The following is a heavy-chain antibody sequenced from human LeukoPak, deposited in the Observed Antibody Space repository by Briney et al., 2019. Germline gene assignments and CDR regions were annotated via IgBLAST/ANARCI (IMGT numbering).Heavy chain of an antibody. CDR3: ARARATVEMERPSRGGGSAFDI. Sequence: ASVKVSCKASGYTXTRYGISWVRQAPGQGLEWMGWTSTYNGNTNYAQKLQGRVTVTTDTSTSTAYMELRSLRSDDTAVYYCARARATVEMERPSRGGGSAFDIWGQGTVVTVSS. D-gene: IGHD5-24*01. V-gene: IGHV1-18*01. CDR2: TSTYNGNT. CDR1: GYTXTRYG. J-gene: IGHJ3*02.